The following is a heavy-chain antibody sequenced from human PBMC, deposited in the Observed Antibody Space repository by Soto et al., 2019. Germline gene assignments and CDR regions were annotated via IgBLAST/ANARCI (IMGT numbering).Heavy chain of an antibody. CDR3: ARVGYGAYSEDTWFYP. CDR1: GGSFSGYY. D-gene: IGHD5-12*01. Sequence: PSETLSLTCAVYGGSFSGYYWTWIRQPPGTGLEWIGYIYYSGSTYYNPSLKSRVTISVDTSKNQFSLKMSSVTAADTAVYYCARVGYGAYSEDTWFYPWGQGTLVTVSS. J-gene: IGHJ5*02. V-gene: IGHV4-34*09. CDR2: IYYSGST.